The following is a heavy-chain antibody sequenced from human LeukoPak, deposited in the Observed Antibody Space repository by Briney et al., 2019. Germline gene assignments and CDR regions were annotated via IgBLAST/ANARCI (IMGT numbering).Heavy chain of an antibody. D-gene: IGHD4-17*01. Sequence: SETLSLTCAVYGGSFSGYYWSWIRQPPGKGLEWIGEINHSGSTNYNPSLKSRVTISVDTSKNQFSLKQSSVTAADTAVYYCARGRANTVPTRRPTGARRYFDLWGRGTLVTVSS. CDR2: INHSGST. CDR3: ARGRANTVPTRRPTGARRYFDL. J-gene: IGHJ2*01. CDR1: GGSFSGYY. V-gene: IGHV4-34*01.